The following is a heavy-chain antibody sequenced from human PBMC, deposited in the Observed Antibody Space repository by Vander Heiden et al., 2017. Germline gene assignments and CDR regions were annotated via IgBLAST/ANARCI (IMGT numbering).Heavy chain of an antibody. CDR1: GFTSSSYD. J-gene: IGHJ3*02. CDR3: ARDGIVAGAFDI. V-gene: IGHV3-13*01. CDR2: IGTAGDT. D-gene: IGHD1-26*01. Sequence: EVQLVESGGGLVQPGGSLRLFCPASGFTSSSYDLHWVRQATGKGLEWVSAIGTAGDTYYPGSVKGRFTISRENAKNSLYLQMNSLRAGDTAVYYCARDGIVAGAFDIWGQGTMVTVSS.